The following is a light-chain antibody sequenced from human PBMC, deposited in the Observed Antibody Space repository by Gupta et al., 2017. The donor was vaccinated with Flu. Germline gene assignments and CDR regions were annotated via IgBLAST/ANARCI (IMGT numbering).Light chain of an antibody. CDR1: QGLVYSDGNTY. CDR3: MQGAHWPWA. J-gene: IGKJ1*01. Sequence: VTLGQPASIACRSRQGLVYSDGNTYWHGFQQRPGQSPRRLIYQVAYRDSGVQDRFSGSGSGTDFTLKISRVEAEDVGIYFGMQGAHWPWACGQGTTVEIK. V-gene: IGKV2-30*01. CDR2: QVA.